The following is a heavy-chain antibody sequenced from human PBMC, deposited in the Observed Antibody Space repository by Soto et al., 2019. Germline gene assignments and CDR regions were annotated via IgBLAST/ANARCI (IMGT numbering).Heavy chain of an antibody. J-gene: IGHJ6*02. CDR1: EYNFSTYW. Sequence: GESLKISCKGSEYNFSTYWIAWVRQMPGKGLEWMGIIYPGDSDTRYSPSFQGQVTISADKSISTAYLQWSSLKASDTAMYYCARTGWYYDFWSGYYNGYDYYYGMDVWGQGTTVTVSS. D-gene: IGHD3-3*01. CDR2: IYPGDSDT. V-gene: IGHV5-51*01. CDR3: ARTGWYYDFWSGYYNGYDYYYGMDV.